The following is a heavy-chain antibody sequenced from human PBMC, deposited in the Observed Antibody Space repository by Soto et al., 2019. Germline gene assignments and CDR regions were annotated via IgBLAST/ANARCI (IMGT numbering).Heavy chain of an antibody. CDR1: GFTFISYW. Sequence: PGGSLRLSCAASGFTFISYWMSWVRQAPGKGLEWVANIKQDGSEKYYVDSVKGRFTISRDNAKNSLYLQMNSLRAEDTAVYYCARHDFNDAFDIWGQGTMVTVSS. CDR2: IKQDGSEK. CDR3: ARHDFNDAFDI. D-gene: IGHD2-21*02. J-gene: IGHJ3*02. V-gene: IGHV3-7*01.